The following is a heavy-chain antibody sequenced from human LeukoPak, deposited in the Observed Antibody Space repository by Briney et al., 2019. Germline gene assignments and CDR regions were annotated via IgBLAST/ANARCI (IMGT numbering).Heavy chain of an antibody. CDR2: IKQDGSEK. V-gene: IGHV3-7*01. J-gene: IGHJ4*02. CDR1: GFTFSSYW. Sequence: PGGSLRLSCAASGFTFSSYWMNWARQAPGKGLEWVANIKQDGSEKYYVYSVKGRFTISRDNAKNSLYLQMNSLRAEDTAVYYCAREAWLLRDYWGQGTLVTVSS. D-gene: IGHD6-19*01. CDR3: AREAWLLRDY.